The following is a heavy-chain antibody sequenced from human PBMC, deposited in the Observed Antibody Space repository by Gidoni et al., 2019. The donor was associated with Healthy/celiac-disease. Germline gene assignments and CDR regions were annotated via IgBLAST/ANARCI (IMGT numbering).Heavy chain of an antibody. CDR1: GFTFRSYG. Sequence: QVQLVESGGGVVQPGRSLRLSCAASGFTFRSYGMHWVRQAPGKGLEWVAVIWYDGSNKYYADSVKGRFTISRDNSKNTLYLQMNSLRAEDTAVYYCARDRAPYCSSTSCSRYFQHWGQGTLVTVSS. CDR2: IWYDGSNK. J-gene: IGHJ1*01. CDR3: ARDRAPYCSSTSCSRYFQH. V-gene: IGHV3-33*01. D-gene: IGHD2-2*01.